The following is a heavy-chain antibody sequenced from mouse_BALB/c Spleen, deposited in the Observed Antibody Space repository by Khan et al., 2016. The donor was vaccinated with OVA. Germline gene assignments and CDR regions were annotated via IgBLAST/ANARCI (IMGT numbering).Heavy chain of an antibody. D-gene: IGHD2-2*01. CDR2: ISYSGST. J-gene: IGHJ4*01. CDR3: GREGYGYDDAMDY. V-gene: IGHV3-2*02. Sequence: EVELVESGPGLVKPSQSLSLTCTVTGYSITSDYAWNWIRQFPGNKLEWMGYISYSGSTSYNPSLKSRISITRDTSKNQFFLQLNSVTTEDTATYYCGREGYGYDDAMDYWGQGTSVTVSS. CDR1: GYSITSDYA.